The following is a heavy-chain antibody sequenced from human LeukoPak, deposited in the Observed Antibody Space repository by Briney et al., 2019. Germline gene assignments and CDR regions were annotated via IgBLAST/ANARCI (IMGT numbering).Heavy chain of an antibody. CDR3: AKSRGESRGASNY. V-gene: IGHV3-23*01. D-gene: IGHD1-26*01. Sequence: GGSLRFSCAASGFTFNSYAMNWVRQAPGKGLEWVSFISGSGDTTYYADSVKGRFTISRDSSKNTLYLQMNSLRAEDTAVYYCAKSRGESRGASNYWGQGTLVTVSS. CDR1: GFTFNSYA. CDR2: ISGSGDTT. J-gene: IGHJ4*02.